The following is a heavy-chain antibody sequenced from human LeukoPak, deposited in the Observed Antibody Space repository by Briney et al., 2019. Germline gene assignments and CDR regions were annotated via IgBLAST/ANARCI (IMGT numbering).Heavy chain of an antibody. D-gene: IGHD6-13*01. CDR2: INHSGGT. V-gene: IGHV4-34*01. Sequence: SETLSLTCAVYGGSFSGYFWSWIRQPPGKGLEWIGEINHSGGTNYNPSLKSRVTISVDTSKNQFSLKMNSVTAADTAVYYCARAPSGEVESAARGDYLDYWGQGTLVAVSS. CDR1: GGSFSGYF. J-gene: IGHJ4*02. CDR3: ARAPSGEVESAARGDYLDY.